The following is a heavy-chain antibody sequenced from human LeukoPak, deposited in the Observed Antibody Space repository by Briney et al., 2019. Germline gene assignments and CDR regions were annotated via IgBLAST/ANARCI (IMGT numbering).Heavy chain of an antibody. Sequence: SETLSLTCTVSGGSISSYYWSWIRQPPGKGLEWIGYIYYSGSTNYNPSLKSRVTISIDTSKNQFSLKLSSVTAADTAVYYCASQTFKYSLLGWYFDLWGRGTLVTVSS. V-gene: IGHV4-59*01. CDR2: IYYSGST. D-gene: IGHD6-6*01. J-gene: IGHJ2*01. CDR1: GGSISSYY. CDR3: ASQTFKYSLLGWYFDL.